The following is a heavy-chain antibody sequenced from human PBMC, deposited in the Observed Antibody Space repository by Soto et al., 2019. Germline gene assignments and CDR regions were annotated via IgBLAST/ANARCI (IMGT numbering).Heavy chain of an antibody. CDR3: ARDQYFYEISGYNFMDY. D-gene: IGHD3-22*01. CDR2: ITAYSGNT. V-gene: IGHV1-18*01. J-gene: IGHJ4*02. CDR1: GYTFTSYG. Sequence: QVQLVQSGAEVKKPGASVKVSCKASGYTFTSYGIRWVRQAPGQGLEWMGWITAYSGNTNYAQKIQDRVTMTTDTSTRTAYMELRSLRSDDTAVYYCARDQYFYEISGYNFMDYWGQGTVVTVSA.